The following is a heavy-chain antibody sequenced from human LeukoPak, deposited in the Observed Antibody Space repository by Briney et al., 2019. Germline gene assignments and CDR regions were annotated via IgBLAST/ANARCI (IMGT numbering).Heavy chain of an antibody. V-gene: IGHV3-23*01. CDR1: GFTFSSYW. CDR2: ISGSGGST. J-gene: IGHJ4*02. CDR3: AKRAVANAGYYFDY. Sequence: QSGGSLRLSCVGSGFTFSSYWMSWVRQAPGKGLEWVSAISGSGGSTYYADSVKGRFTISRDNSKNTLYLQMNSLRAEDTAVYYCAKRAVANAGYYFDYWGQGTLVTVSS. D-gene: IGHD6-19*01.